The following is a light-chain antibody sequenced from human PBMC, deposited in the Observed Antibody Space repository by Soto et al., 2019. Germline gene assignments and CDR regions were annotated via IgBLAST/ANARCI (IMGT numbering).Light chain of an antibody. Sequence: DIQMTQSPSTLSASVGDRVTITCRASQSISSWLAWYQQKPGKAPKLLIYDASSLESGDPSRFSGSGSGTAFTLTISCLQPDDFATYYCQQYNSYPWTFGQGTKVEIK. J-gene: IGKJ1*01. CDR1: QSISSW. CDR3: QQYNSYPWT. V-gene: IGKV1-5*01. CDR2: DAS.